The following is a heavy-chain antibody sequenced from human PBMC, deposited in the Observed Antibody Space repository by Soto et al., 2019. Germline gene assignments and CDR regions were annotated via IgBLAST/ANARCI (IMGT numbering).Heavy chain of an antibody. Sequence: PGGSLRLSCAASGFTFTTYAMTWVRQAPGKGLEWVSTITSTGGSTYYADSVKGRFTISRDNSRNTLYLQMNSLRAEDTAVYYCAKERFRSWYFFDYWGQGTLVNVSS. D-gene: IGHD6-13*01. CDR3: AKERFRSWYFFDY. J-gene: IGHJ4*02. V-gene: IGHV3-23*01. CDR1: GFTFTTYA. CDR2: ITSTGGST.